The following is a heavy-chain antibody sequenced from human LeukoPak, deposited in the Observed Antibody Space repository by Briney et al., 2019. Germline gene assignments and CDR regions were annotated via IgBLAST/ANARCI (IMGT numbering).Heavy chain of an antibody. Sequence: GRSLRLSCAASGFTFSSYAMHWVRQAPGKGLEWVAVISYDGSNKYYADSVKGRFTISRDNSKNTLYLQMNSLRAEDTAVYYCARVRAVAGIRYWYFDLWGRGTLVTVSS. D-gene: IGHD6-19*01. CDR1: GFTFSSYA. CDR3: ARVRAVAGIRYWYFDL. J-gene: IGHJ2*01. V-gene: IGHV3-30*14. CDR2: ISYDGSNK.